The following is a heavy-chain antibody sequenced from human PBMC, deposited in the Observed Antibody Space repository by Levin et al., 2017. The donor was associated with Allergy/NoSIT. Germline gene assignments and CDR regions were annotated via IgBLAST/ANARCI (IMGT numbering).Heavy chain of an antibody. CDR1: GFTFSSYS. D-gene: IGHD3-9*01. J-gene: IGHJ4*02. V-gene: IGHV3-48*01. CDR2: ISSSSSTI. CDR3: AGKYYDILTVYRDC. Sequence: GGSLRLSCAASGFTFSSYSMNWVRQAPGKGLEWVSYISSSSSTIYYADSVKGRFTISRDNAKNSLYLQMNRLRAEDTAVYSCAGKYYDILTVYRDCWGQGTLVTVSS.